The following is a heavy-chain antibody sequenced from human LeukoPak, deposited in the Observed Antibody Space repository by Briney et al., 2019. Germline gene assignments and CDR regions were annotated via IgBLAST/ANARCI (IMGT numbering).Heavy chain of an antibody. CDR3: ARDPRDDFWSGDNWFDP. CDR2: ISYDGSNK. J-gene: IGHJ5*02. D-gene: IGHD3-3*01. V-gene: IGHV3-30-3*01. CDR1: GFTFSSYA. Sequence: GRSLRLSCAASGFTFSSYAMHWVRQAPGKGLEWVAVISYDGSNKYYADSVKGRFTISRGNSKNTLYLQMNSLRAEDTAVYYCARDPRDDFWSGDNWFDPWGQGTLVTASS.